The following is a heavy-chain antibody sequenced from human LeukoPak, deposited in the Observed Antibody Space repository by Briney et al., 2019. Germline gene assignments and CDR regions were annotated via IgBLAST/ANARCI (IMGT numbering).Heavy chain of an antibody. J-gene: IGHJ4*02. CDR1: GFTFSIYS. Sequence: GGSLRLSCAASGFTFSIYSMNWVRQAPGKGLEWVSGISWNSGSIGYADSVKGRFTISRDNAKNSLYLQMNSLRAEDTALYYCAKDDSSGSLDYWGQGTLVTVSS. CDR2: ISWNSGSI. D-gene: IGHD3-22*01. V-gene: IGHV3-9*01. CDR3: AKDDSSGSLDY.